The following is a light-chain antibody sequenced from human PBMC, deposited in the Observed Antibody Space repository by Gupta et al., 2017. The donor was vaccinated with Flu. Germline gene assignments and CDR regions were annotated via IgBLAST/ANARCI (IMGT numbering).Light chain of an antibody. J-gene: IGLJ1*01. CDR1: YSNIGDSY. CDR3: ATWDLSLTAVYV. CDR2: DDH. V-gene: IGLV1-51*01. Sequence: QSVLTQPPSVSAAPGQTVTISCSGNYSNIGDSYVSWYQQLPGTAPKLVIYDDHKRPSGIPDRFSGSKSGTSATLGITGLQSGDEADYYCATWDLSLTAVYVFGTGTKVTVL.